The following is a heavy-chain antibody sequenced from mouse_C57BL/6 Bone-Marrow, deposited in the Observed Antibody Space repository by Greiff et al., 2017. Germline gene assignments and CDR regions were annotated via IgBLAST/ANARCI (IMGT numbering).Heavy chain of an antibody. V-gene: IGHV1-81*01. CDR3: ARYDYGWFAY. J-gene: IGHJ3*01. CDR1: GYTFTSYG. CDR2: IYPRSGNT. D-gene: IGHD2-4*01. Sequence: LVESGAELARPGASVKLSCKASGYTFTSYGISWVKQRTGQGLEWIGEIYPRSGNTYYNEKFKGKATLTADKSSSTAYMELRSLTSEDSAVYFCARYDYGWFAYWGQGTLVTVSA.